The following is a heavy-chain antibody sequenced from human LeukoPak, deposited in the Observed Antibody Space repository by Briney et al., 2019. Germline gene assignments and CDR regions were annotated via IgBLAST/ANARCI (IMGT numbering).Heavy chain of an antibody. J-gene: IGHJ4*02. CDR3: ASNRDGSGDY. Sequence: PGGSLRLSCAASGFTFSSYGMHWVRQAPGKGLEWVAFIRYDGSSKYYADSVKGRFTISRDNSKNTLYLQMNSLRAEDTAVYYCASNRDGSGDYWGQGTLVTVSS. CDR2: IRYDGSSK. D-gene: IGHD5-24*01. CDR1: GFTFSSYG. V-gene: IGHV3-30*02.